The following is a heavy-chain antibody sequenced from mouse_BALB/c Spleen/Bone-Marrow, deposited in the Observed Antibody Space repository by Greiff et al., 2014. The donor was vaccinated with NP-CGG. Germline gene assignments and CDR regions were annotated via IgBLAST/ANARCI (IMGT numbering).Heavy chain of an antibody. CDR3: ARDDYYAMDY. Sequence: EVQLQESEGGLVQPGGSLRLSCATSGFTSTDYYMSWVRQPPGKALEWLGFIRNKANGYTTEYSASVKGRFTISRDNSQSILYLQMNTLRAEDSATYYCARDDYYAMDYWGQGTSVTVSS. CDR1: GFTSTDYY. CDR2: IRNKANGYTT. V-gene: IGHV7-3*02. J-gene: IGHJ4*01.